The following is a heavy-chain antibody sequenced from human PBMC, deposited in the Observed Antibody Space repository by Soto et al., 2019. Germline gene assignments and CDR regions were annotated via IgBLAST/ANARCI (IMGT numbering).Heavy chain of an antibody. CDR3: AVYYYDSSGYYYIGDAFDI. D-gene: IGHD3-22*01. Sequence: QLQLQESGPGLVKPSETLSLTCTVSGGSISSSSYYWGWIRQPPGKGLEWIGSIYYSGSTYYNPSLNGRVAGSVDTSKNQFSLKLSSVTAADTAVYYCAVYYYDSSGYYYIGDAFDIWGQGTMVTVSS. CDR1: GGSISSSSYY. V-gene: IGHV4-39*01. CDR2: IYYSGST. J-gene: IGHJ3*02.